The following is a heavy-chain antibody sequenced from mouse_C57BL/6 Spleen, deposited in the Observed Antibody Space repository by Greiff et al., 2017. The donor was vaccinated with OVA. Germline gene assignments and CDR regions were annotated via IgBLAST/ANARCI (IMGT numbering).Heavy chain of an antibody. CDR2: IDPSDSYT. J-gene: IGHJ4*01. D-gene: IGHD2-1*01. CDR1: GYTFTSYW. CDR3: ARSIYYGNYVAMDY. V-gene: IGHV1-69*01. Sequence: QVQLQQPGAELVMPGASVKLSCKASGYTFTSYWMHWVKQRPGQGLEWIGEIDPSDSYTNYNQKFKGKSTLTVDKSSSTAYMQLSSLTSEDSAVYYCARSIYYGNYVAMDYWGQGTSVTVSS.